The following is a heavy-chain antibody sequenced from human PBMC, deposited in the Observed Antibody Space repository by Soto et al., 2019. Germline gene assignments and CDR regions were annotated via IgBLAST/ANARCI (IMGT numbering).Heavy chain of an antibody. J-gene: IGHJ5*01. CDR1: GFTFSSHG. Sequence: GGSLRLSCVASGFTFSSHGMNWVRQAPGKGLEWVALIWNTGNTKYYTESVKGRFTIFRDNSRNKLYLEVSSVRAEDTGIYYCARVVDCRYGICSFWFDSWGQGTLVTVSS. CDR2: IWNTGNTK. D-gene: IGHD3-10*02. V-gene: IGHV3-33*01. CDR3: ARVVDCRYGICSFWFDS.